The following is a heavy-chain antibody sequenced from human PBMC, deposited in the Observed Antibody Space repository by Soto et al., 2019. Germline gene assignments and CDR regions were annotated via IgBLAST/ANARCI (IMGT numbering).Heavy chain of an antibody. CDR1: GDSVSSGVYY. D-gene: IGHD1-20*01. Sequence: SETLSLTCTVSGDSVSSGVYYWSWIRQPPGKGLEWIGYIYYSGTADYNPSLKSRVTMSVDTSKNQFSLNLRSVTAADTALYYCTRVNGITSGGRYFDYWGQGSLVTVSS. V-gene: IGHV4-61*08. CDR2: IYYSGTA. CDR3: TRVNGITSGGRYFDY. J-gene: IGHJ4*02.